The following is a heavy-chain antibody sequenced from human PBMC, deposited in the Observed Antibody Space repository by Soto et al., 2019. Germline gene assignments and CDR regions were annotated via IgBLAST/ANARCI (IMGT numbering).Heavy chain of an antibody. CDR3: ARGRDGYFNYFDY. CDR2: IYHSGSA. D-gene: IGHD5-12*01. V-gene: IGHV4-31*03. J-gene: IGHJ4*02. CDR1: DGSITSGGCY. Sequence: SETLSLTCTVSDGSITSGGCYWSWIRQHPGKGLEWIGYIYHSGSAYSNPSLESRVTLSVDTSKNQFSLKLSSVTAADTAVYYCARGRDGYFNYFDYWGQGTLVTVSS.